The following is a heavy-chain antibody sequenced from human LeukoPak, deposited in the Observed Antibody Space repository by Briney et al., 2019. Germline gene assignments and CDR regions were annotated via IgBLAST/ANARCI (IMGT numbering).Heavy chain of an antibody. CDR2: INPNSGGT. Sequence: ASVKVSCKVYGYILTELSMHWVRQAPGQGLEWMGWINPNSGGTNYAQKFQGRVTMTRDTSISTAYMELSRLRSDDTAVYYCARDSHCSSTSCYTDRPLGTYNWFDPWGQGTLVTVSS. J-gene: IGHJ5*02. CDR1: GYILTELS. V-gene: IGHV1-2*02. D-gene: IGHD2-2*02. CDR3: ARDSHCSSTSCYTDRPLGTYNWFDP.